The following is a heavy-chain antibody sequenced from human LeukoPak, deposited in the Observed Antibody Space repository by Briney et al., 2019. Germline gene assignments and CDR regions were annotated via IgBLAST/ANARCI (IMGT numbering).Heavy chain of an antibody. CDR2: IYTSGST. D-gene: IGHD6-13*01. J-gene: IGHJ5*02. V-gene: IGHV4-4*07. CDR3: ARHGYSSSWLRRAFDP. Sequence: SETLSLTCTVSGGSISSYYWSWIRQPAGKGLEWIGRIYTSGSTNYNPSLKSRVTISVDTSKNQFSLKLSSVTAADTAVYYCARHGYSSSWLRRAFDPWGQGTLVTVSS. CDR1: GGSISSYY.